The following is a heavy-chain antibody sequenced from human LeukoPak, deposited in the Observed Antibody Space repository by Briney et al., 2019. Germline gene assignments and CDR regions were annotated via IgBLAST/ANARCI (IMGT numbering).Heavy chain of an antibody. CDR3: ARLDNDGFFDY. CDR2: IKQDGSEI. D-gene: IGHD3-10*01. J-gene: IGHJ4*02. V-gene: IGHV3-7*01. CDR1: GFTFRSYW. Sequence: GSLRLSCAASGFTFRSYWMSWVRQAPGKGLEWVANIKQDGSEIYYVDSVKGRFTISRDNAKNSLYLQMNSLRAEDTAVYYCARLDNDGFFDYWGQETLVTVSS.